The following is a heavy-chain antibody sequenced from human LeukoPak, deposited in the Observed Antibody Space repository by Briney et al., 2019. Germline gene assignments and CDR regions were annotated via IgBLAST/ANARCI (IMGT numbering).Heavy chain of an antibody. D-gene: IGHD3-10*01. CDR2: IYYSGNT. J-gene: IGHJ4*02. V-gene: IGHV4-59*08. CDR1: GGSISNYY. CDR3: ARITMVRGVIITGTTGSYYFDY. Sequence: SETLSLTCTVSGGSISNYYWSWIRQPPGKGLEWIGYIYYSGNTNYNPSLKSRVTISVDTSKNQFSLKLSSVTAADTAVYYCARITMVRGVIITGTTGSYYFDYWGQGTLVTVSS.